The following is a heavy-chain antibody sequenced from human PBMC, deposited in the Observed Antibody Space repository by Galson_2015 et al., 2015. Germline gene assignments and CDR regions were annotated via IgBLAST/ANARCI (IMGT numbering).Heavy chain of an antibody. V-gene: IGHV4-31*03. CDR2: IYYSGST. Sequence: TLSLTCTVSGGSISSGGYYWSWIRQHPGKGLEWIGYIYYSGSTYYNPSLKSRVTISVDTSKNQFSLKLSSVTAADTAVYYCARAGGLAYVWGSPFFYWGQGTLVTVSS. CDR1: GGSISSGGYY. J-gene: IGHJ4*02. CDR3: ARAGGLAYVWGSPFFY. D-gene: IGHD3-16*01.